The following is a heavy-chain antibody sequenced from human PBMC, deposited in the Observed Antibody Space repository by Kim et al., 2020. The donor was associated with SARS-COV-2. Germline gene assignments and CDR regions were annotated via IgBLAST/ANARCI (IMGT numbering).Heavy chain of an antibody. D-gene: IGHD6-19*01. J-gene: IGHJ6*03. Sequence: GYAQKFQGRVTMTRNTSISTAYMELSSLRSEDTAVYYCAREIAVAGNMDVWGKGTTVTVSS. CDR3: AREIAVAGNMDV. V-gene: IGHV1-8*01.